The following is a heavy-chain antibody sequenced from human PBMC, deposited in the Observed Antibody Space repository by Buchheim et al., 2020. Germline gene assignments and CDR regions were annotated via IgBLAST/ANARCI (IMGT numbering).Heavy chain of an antibody. V-gene: IGHV4-30-4*01. J-gene: IGHJ4*02. Sequence: QVQLQESGPGLVKPSQTLSLTCTVSGGSISSGDYYWSWIRQPPGKGLEWIGYIYYSGSPYYNPSLKSRVTISVDTSKTRFSLKLSSVTAADTAVYYCAREWGVTKRGYSYGLDYWGQGTL. CDR1: GGSISSGDYY. CDR2: IYYSGSP. D-gene: IGHD5-18*01. CDR3: AREWGVTKRGYSYGLDY.